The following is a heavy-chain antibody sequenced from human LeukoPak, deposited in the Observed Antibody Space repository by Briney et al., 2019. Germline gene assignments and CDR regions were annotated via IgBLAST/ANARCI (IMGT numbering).Heavy chain of an antibody. J-gene: IGHJ4*02. D-gene: IGHD4-17*01. V-gene: IGHV3-23*01. CDR3: ARDYADYVGYFFFDY. Sequence: GGSLRLSCAASGFTFNNYALNWVRQAPGKGLGGVSSISGGGETKYYADTAKGRFTISRDNSQNTLYLQMNSLRAEDTAVYYCARDYADYVGYFFFDYWGQGTLVTVSS. CDR2: ISGGGETK. CDR1: GFTFNNYA.